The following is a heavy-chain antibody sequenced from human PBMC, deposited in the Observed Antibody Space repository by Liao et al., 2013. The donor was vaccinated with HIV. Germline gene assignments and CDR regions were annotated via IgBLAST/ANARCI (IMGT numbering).Heavy chain of an antibody. CDR1: GGSISSASDY. CDR2: VHESGTT. CDR3: ARGYSITWSEDYFDY. D-gene: IGHD6-13*01. J-gene: IGHJ4*02. V-gene: IGHV4-61*02. Sequence: QVQLRESGPGLVKPSQTLSLTCTVSGGSISSASDYWSWIRQPVGKGLEWIGRVHESGTTKYNPSFNSRVTISVDTSKNQFSLRLSSVTAADTAMYYCARGYSITWSEDYFDYWGQGTLVTVSS.